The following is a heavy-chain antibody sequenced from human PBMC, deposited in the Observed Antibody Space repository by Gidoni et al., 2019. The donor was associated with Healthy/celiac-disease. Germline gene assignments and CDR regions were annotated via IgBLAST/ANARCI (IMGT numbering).Heavy chain of an antibody. CDR1: GFTFSRYG. CDR3: AKEETYYYDSSGYFDY. D-gene: IGHD3-22*01. V-gene: IGHV3-30*18. Sequence: QVQLVESGGGVVQPGRSLRLPCAASGFTFSRYGMHWVRQAPGKGLEWVAVISYDGSNKYYADSVKGRFTISRDNSKNTLYLQMNSLRAEDTAVYYCAKEETYYYDSSGYFDYWGQGTLVTVSS. J-gene: IGHJ4*02. CDR2: ISYDGSNK.